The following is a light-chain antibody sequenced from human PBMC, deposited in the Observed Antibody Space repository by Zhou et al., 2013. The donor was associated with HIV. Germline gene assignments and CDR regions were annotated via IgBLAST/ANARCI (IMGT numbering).Light chain of an antibody. J-gene: IGKJ2*01. CDR1: QAISNV. CDR3: QQYNNWPPMYT. Sequence: DIQLTQSPSFLSASVGDRVTISCRASQAISNVLAWYQQKPGKAPRLLISLASTLQSGVPSRFSGSGSGTQFTLTVSSLQPEDFAVYYCQQYNNWPPMYTFGQGTKLEIK. CDR2: LAS. V-gene: IGKV1-9*01.